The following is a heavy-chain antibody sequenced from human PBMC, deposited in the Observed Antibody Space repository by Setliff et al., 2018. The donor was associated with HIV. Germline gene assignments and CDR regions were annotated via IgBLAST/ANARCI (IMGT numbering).Heavy chain of an antibody. V-gene: IGHV3-74*01. D-gene: IGHD5-12*01. CDR2: INPDGSAT. CDR3: ARVGGYNKFDY. CDR1: GFTFSNYW. Sequence: TGGSLRLSCAASGFTFSNYWMHWVRQAPGKGLVWVSRINPDGSATSYADSVKGRFTISRDNAKNTLYLQMNSLGAEDTAVYYCARVGGYNKFDYWGQGTLVTV. J-gene: IGHJ4*02.